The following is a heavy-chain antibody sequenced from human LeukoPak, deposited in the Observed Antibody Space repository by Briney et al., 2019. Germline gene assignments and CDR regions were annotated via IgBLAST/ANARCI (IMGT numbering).Heavy chain of an antibody. CDR3: AREYSGYGDFDY. CDR1: GFTFSTYA. D-gene: IGHD5-12*01. J-gene: IGHJ4*02. Sequence: PGGSLRLSCAASGFTFSTYAMSWVRRAPGKGLEWVSGFSGSGGRTYYADSVKGRFTVSRDKSKNTLYLQMSSLRAEDTAVYYCAREYSGYGDFDYWGQGTLVTVSS. CDR2: FSGSGGRT. V-gene: IGHV3-23*01.